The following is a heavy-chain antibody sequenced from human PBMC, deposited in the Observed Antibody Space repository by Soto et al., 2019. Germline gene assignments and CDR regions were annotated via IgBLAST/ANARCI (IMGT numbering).Heavy chain of an antibody. CDR1: GYTFTTYD. J-gene: IGHJ6*02. Sequence: QVQLVQSGAEVKKPGASVKVSCKASGYTFTTYDISWVRQAPGQGLEGMGRISTYNGNTNYPQSLQGRLTMTTDTSTTTAYMELRSLRSDDTAVYYCARDPYHVLMVNAPNLYGMDVCGQGTTFTVSS. CDR3: ARDPYHVLMVNAPNLYGMDV. D-gene: IGHD2-8*01. V-gene: IGHV1-18*01. CDR2: ISTYNGNT.